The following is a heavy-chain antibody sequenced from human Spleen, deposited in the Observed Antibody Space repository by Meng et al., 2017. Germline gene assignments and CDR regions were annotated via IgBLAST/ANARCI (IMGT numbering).Heavy chain of an antibody. Sequence: QVQLVQSGAEVKEPGASGKVSCKASGSNFFGYWRYWVRQAPGQGLEWIGWINPNDGSTNYAHGFLGRVTVTRDTATSTVYMELSSLTYDDTAVYYCERLEGGWGQGTLVTVSS. J-gene: IGHJ4*02. V-gene: IGHV1-2*07. CDR1: GSNFFGYW. CDR3: ERLEGG. D-gene: IGHD1-1*01. CDR2: INPNDGST.